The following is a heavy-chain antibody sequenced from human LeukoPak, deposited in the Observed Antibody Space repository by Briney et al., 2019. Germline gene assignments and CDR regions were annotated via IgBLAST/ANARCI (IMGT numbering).Heavy chain of an antibody. J-gene: IGHJ4*02. D-gene: IGHD5-18*01. Sequence: SQTLSLTCTVSGGSISSGGYYWSWIRQHPGKGPEWIGYIYYSGSTYYNPSLKSRVTISVDTSKNQFSLKLSSVTAADTAVYYCARETTEYSYGNFDYWGQGTLVTVSS. CDR3: ARETTEYSYGNFDY. CDR1: GGSISSGGYY. CDR2: IYYSGST. V-gene: IGHV4-31*03.